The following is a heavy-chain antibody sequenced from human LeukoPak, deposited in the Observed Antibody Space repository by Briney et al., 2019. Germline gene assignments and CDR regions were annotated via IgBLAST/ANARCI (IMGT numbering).Heavy chain of an antibody. J-gene: IGHJ4*02. D-gene: IGHD3-22*01. Sequence: PSETLSLTCAVYGGSFSGYYWSWIRQPPGKGLEWIGEINHSGSTNYNPSLKGRVTISVDTSKNQFSLKLSSVTAADTAVYYCARDPYYYDSSGYYGGPTNDYWGQGTLVTVSS. CDR3: ARDPYYYDSSGYYGGPTNDY. V-gene: IGHV4-34*01. CDR1: GGSFSGYY. CDR2: INHSGST.